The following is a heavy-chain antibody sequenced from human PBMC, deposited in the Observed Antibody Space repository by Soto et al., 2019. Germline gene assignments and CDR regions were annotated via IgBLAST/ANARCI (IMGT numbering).Heavy chain of an antibody. Sequence: GGSLRLSCAASGFTFNIYGFNWVRHAPGKGLEWVAVIWYDGNTKYYADSVKGRFTISRDNLKNTLYLQMNSLTAEDTAVYYCARPLVAPVAGPYYYGMDVWGQGTTVTVSS. D-gene: IGHD6-19*01. CDR1: GFTFNIYG. J-gene: IGHJ6*02. CDR2: IWYDGNTK. CDR3: ARPLVAPVAGPYYYGMDV. V-gene: IGHV3-33*01.